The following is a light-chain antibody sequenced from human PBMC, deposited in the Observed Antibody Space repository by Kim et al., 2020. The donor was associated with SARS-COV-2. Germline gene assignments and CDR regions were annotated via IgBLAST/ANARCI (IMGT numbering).Light chain of an antibody. CDR1: QGISNY. CDR3: QKYDSAPWT. V-gene: IGKV1-27*01. CDR2: ATS. J-gene: IGKJ1*01. Sequence: ASVGYEVAITCRASQGISNYLAWYQQKPGKAPKLLIYATSTLQSGVPSRFRGSRSGTDFTLIITRLQPEDVATYYCQKYDSAPWTFGQGTKVDIK.